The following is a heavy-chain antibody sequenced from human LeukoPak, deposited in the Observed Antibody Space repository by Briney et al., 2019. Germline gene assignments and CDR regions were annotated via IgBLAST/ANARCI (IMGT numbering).Heavy chain of an antibody. V-gene: IGHV1-2*02. Sequence: ASVKVSCKAPGYTFTGYYIHWVRQAPGQGPEWMGWINPNSGGTNYAQKFQGRVTMTRDTSISTAYMELSRLTSDDTAVYYCVPGNRITTPTETRGTYFDYWGQGTLVTVSS. CDR1: GYTFTGYY. J-gene: IGHJ4*02. CDR3: VPGNRITTPTETRGTYFDY. CDR2: INPNSGGT. D-gene: IGHD3-3*01.